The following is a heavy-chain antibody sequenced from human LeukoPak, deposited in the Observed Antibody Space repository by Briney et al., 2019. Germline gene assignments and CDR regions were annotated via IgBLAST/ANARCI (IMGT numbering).Heavy chain of an antibody. CDR2: IIPIFGTA. CDR3: ARDGYYYDSSGYYYDWFDP. D-gene: IGHD3-22*01. J-gene: IGHJ5*02. Sequence: GSSVKVSCKASGVTFNSYAISWVRQAPGQGLEWMGRIIPIFGTANYAQKFQGRVTITADKSTSTAYMELSSLRSEDTAVYYCARDGYYYDSSGYYYDWFDPWGQGTLVTVSS. V-gene: IGHV1-69*06. CDR1: GVTFNSYA.